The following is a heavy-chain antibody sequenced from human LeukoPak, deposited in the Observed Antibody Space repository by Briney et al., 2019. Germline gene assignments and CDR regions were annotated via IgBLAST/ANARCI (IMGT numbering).Heavy chain of an antibody. CDR1: GFTFSSYS. D-gene: IGHD1-26*01. CDR3: ARDLKGSGSYLFGY. V-gene: IGHV3-21*01. Sequence: GGSQRLSCAASGFTFSSYSMNWVRQAPGKGLEWVSSISSSSSYIYYADSVKGRFTISRDNAKNSLYLQMNSLRAEDTAVYYCARDLKGSGSYLFGYWGQGTLVTVSS. CDR2: ISSSSSYI. J-gene: IGHJ4*02.